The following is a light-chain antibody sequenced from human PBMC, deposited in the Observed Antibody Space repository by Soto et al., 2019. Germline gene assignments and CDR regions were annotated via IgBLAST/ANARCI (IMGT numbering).Light chain of an antibody. J-gene: IGKJ5*01. V-gene: IGKV1-9*01. Sequence: DIQLTQSPSFLSASVGDRVTITCRASQGISSYLAWYQQKPGKAPKLLIYAASTLQSGVPSRFSGSASGTEVTLTISSLQHEDFATSYRQQINSYPITFGQGTRLEIK. CDR1: QGISSY. CDR2: AAS. CDR3: QQINSYPIT.